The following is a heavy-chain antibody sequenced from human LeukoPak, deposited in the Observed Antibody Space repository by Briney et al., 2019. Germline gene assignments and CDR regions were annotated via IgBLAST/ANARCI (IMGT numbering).Heavy chain of an antibody. CDR2: ISGTVGST. CDR1: GFTFSSSA. Sequence: GGSLRLSCAASGFTFSSSAMSWVRRAPGRGLEWVSTISGTVGSTYYADSVKGRFTISRDNSKDTLYLQMNSLRAEDTAIYYCAKGPVVTFDIWGQGTMVTVSS. J-gene: IGHJ3*02. CDR3: AKGPVVTFDI. V-gene: IGHV3-23*01. D-gene: IGHD2-15*01.